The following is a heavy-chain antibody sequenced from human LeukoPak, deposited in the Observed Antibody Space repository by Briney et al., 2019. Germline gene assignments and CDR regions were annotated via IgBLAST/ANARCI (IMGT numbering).Heavy chain of an antibody. V-gene: IGHV1-69*06. D-gene: IGHD6-13*01. Sequence: SVKVSCKASGGTFSSYTIGWVRQAPGQGLEWMGGIIPIFGTANYAQKFQGRVTITADKSTSTAFMELSRLRSEDTAVYYCARDSGSSWGLSGMDVWGKGTTVTVSS. J-gene: IGHJ6*04. CDR1: GGTFSSYT. CDR2: IIPIFGTA. CDR3: ARDSGSSWGLSGMDV.